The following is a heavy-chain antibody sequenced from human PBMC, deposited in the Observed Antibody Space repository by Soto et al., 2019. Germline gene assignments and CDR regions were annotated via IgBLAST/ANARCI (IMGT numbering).Heavy chain of an antibody. V-gene: IGHV1-18*01. Sequence: ASVKVSCKASGYTFTSYGISWVRQAPGQGLEWMGWISAYNGNTNYAQKLQGRVTMTTDTSTSTAYMELRSLRSDDTAVYYCAREVAEYYYDSSSNWFDPWGQGTLVTVSS. CDR3: AREVAEYYYDSSSNWFDP. CDR2: ISAYNGNT. D-gene: IGHD3-22*01. CDR1: GYTFTSYG. J-gene: IGHJ5*02.